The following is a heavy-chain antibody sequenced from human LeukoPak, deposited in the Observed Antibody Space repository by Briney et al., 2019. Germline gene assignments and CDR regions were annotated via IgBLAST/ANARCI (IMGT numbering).Heavy chain of an antibody. D-gene: IGHD2-2*01. CDR1: GFTFSSYG. Sequence: GGSLRLSCAASGFTFSSYGMHWVRQAPGKGLEWVAAIWYDGSNKYYADSVKGRFTISRDNSKNTLYLQMNSLRAEDTAVYYCARDGVPAANGWFDHWGQGTLVTVSS. CDR2: IWYDGSNK. J-gene: IGHJ5*02. V-gene: IGHV3-33*01. CDR3: ARDGVPAANGWFDH.